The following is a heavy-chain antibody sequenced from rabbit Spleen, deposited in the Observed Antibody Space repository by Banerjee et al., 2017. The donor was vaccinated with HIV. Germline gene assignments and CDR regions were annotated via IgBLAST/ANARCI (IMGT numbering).Heavy chain of an antibody. D-gene: IGHD8-1*01. CDR1: GVSFSGSSY. Sequence: QSLEESGGGLVKPGASLTLTCTASGVSFSGSSYMCWVRQAPGKGLEWIACIETGSSGFTYFANWAKGRFTISKTSSTTVTLQLNSLTAADTATYFCARDTGTSFSTYGMDLWGPGTLVTVS. V-gene: IGHV1S40*01. CDR2: IETGSSGFT. CDR3: ARDTGTSFSTYGMDL. J-gene: IGHJ6*01.